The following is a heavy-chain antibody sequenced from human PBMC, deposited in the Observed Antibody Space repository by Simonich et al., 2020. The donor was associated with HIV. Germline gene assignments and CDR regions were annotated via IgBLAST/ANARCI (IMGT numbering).Heavy chain of an antibody. CDR3: ARRDRELILYFDY. CDR1: GGSFRGYY. Sequence: QVQLQQWGAGLLKPSETLSLTCAVYGGSFRGYYWSWIRQPPGMGLEWMGEINHSGITNYKSSLNSRATISVDKSKNQFSLKLSSVTAADTAIYYCARRDRELILYFDYWGQGNLVTVSS. D-gene: IGHD3-3*01. J-gene: IGHJ4*02. V-gene: IGHV4-34*01. CDR2: INHSGIT.